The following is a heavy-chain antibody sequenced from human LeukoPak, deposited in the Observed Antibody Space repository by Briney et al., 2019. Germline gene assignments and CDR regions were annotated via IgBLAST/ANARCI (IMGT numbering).Heavy chain of an antibody. CDR1: GFAFSSYA. CDR2: ISGSGGST. V-gene: IGHV3-23*01. CDR3: AKARLFLGYTDY. Sequence: PGGSLRLSCAASGFAFSSYAMSWVRQAPGKGLEWVSAISGSGGSTYYADSVKGRFTISRDNSKNTLYLQMNSLRAEDTAVYYCAKARLFLGYTDYWGQGTLVTVSS. J-gene: IGHJ4*02. D-gene: IGHD1-1*01.